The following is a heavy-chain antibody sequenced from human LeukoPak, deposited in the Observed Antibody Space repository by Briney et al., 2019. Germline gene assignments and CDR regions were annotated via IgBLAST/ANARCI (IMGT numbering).Heavy chain of an antibody. Sequence: ASVKVSCKASGYTFTSYGISWVRQAPGQGLEWMGWISAYNGNTNYAQKLQGRVTMTTDTSTSTAYMELRSLRSDDTAVYYCARDRDWEDYDILTGYYTPHAFDIWGQGTMVTVSS. D-gene: IGHD3-9*01. J-gene: IGHJ3*02. CDR2: ISAYNGNT. V-gene: IGHV1-18*01. CDR3: ARDRDWEDYDILTGYYTPHAFDI. CDR1: GYTFTSYG.